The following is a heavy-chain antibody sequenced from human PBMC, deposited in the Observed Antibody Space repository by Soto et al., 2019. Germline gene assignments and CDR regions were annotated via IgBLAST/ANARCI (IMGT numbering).Heavy chain of an antibody. CDR2: ISSSGSTI. D-gene: IGHD4-17*01. CDR1: GFTFSDYY. V-gene: IGHV3-11*01. CDR3: ARQHDYGDSNFDY. Sequence: GGSLRLSCAASGFTFSDYYMSWIRQAPGKGLEWVSYISSSGSTIYYADSVKGRFTISRDNAKNSLYLQMNSLRAEDTAVYYCARQHDYGDSNFDYWGQGTLVTVSS. J-gene: IGHJ4*02.